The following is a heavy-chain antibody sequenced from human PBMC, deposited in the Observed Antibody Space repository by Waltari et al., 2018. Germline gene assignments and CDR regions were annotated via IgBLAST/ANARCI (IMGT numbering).Heavy chain of an antibody. D-gene: IGHD6-6*01. CDR1: GFTFSSYA. CDR3: AKDYGSSLVVGVY. V-gene: IGHV3-23*01. J-gene: IGHJ4*02. Sequence: EVQLLESGGGLVQPGGSLRLSCAASGFTFSSYAMSWARQAPGKGLEWVSAISGSGGSTYYADSVKGRFTISRDNSKNTLYLQMNSLRAEDTAVYYCAKDYGSSLVVGVYWGQGTLVTVSS. CDR2: ISGSGGST.